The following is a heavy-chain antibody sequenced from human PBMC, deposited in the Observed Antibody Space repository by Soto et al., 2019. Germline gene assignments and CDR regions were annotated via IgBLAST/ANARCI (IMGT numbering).Heavy chain of an antibody. Sequence: GASVKVSCKASGGTFSSYAISWVRPAPGQGLEWMGGIIPIFGTANYAQKFQGRVTITADESTSTAYMELSSLRSEDTAVYYCARADYYDSSGYYRLFDIWGQGTMVTVSS. CDR3: ARADYYDSSGYYRLFDI. J-gene: IGHJ3*02. D-gene: IGHD3-22*01. V-gene: IGHV1-69*13. CDR2: IIPIFGTA. CDR1: GGTFSSYA.